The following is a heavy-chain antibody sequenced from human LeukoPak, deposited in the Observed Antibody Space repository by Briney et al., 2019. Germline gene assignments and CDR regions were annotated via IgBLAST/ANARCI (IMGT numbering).Heavy chain of an antibody. CDR3: ARGVTMVRGVTSLGFDY. D-gene: IGHD3-10*01. J-gene: IGHJ4*02. V-gene: IGHV4-31*03. CDR1: GGSISSGGYY. Sequence: NASQTLSLTCTVSGGSISSGGYYWSWIRQHPGKGLEWIGYIYYSGSTYYNPSLKSRVTISVDTSKNQFSLKLSSVTAADTAVYYCARGVTMVRGVTSLGFDYWGQGTLVTVSS. CDR2: IYYSGST.